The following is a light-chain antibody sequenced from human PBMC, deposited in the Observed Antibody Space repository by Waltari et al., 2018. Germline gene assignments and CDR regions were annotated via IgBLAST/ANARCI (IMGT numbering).Light chain of an antibody. Sequence: SALTQPAPVSGSPGQSIPISCTGTSSDIGRYNYFSWFQQHPGKAPKLMIYDVRNRPSGVSNRFSGSKSDYTASLTISGLQAEDEAVYFCNSFTSSNTVIFGGGTKLTV. J-gene: IGLJ2*01. CDR1: SSDIGRYNY. CDR3: NSFTSSNTVI. CDR2: DVR. V-gene: IGLV2-14*03.